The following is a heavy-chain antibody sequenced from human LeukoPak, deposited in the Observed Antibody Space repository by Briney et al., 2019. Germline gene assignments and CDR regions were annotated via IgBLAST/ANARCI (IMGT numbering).Heavy chain of an antibody. CDR3: ARGSDFGDF. CDR1: RASVTTYY. D-gene: IGHD4-17*01. V-gene: IGHV4-59*02. CDR2: IYYSGST. J-gene: IGHJ4*02. Sequence: PSETLSLTCTVSRASVTTYYWSWIRQPPGKGLEWIGYIYYSGSTSYNPSLKGRVTMSVDTSKNQFSLRLSSVTAADTAVYYWARGSDFGDFWGQGTLVTVSS.